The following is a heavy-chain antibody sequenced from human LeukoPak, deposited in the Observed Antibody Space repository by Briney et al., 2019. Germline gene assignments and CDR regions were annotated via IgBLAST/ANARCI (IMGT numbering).Heavy chain of an antibody. CDR3: VRLLDYDNSGAPDIFDI. CDR2: VSYTGRT. V-gene: IGHV4-59*01. D-gene: IGHD3-22*01. Sequence: SETLSLTCSVSGGSISSNYWTWIRQSPGKGLEYIGHVSYTGRTRYNPSLQGRLTISLDTSNNHFSLQLTSVSAADTAVYYCVRLLDYDNSGAPDIFDIWGQGTMVTVSS. CDR1: GGSISSNY. J-gene: IGHJ3*02.